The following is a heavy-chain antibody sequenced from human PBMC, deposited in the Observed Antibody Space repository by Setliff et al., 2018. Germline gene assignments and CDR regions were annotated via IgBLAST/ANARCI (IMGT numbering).Heavy chain of an antibody. Sequence: SETLSLTCTVSGGSVGSGNFYWSWIRQTAGKGLEWVGLIQSSGNTNYNPSLQSRVTISIDTSKNQFSLKMTSVTAADTALYYCAGTPARGTTWLSPFDYWGQGTLVTVSS. V-gene: IGHV4-61*02. CDR1: GGSVGSGNFY. J-gene: IGHJ4*02. CDR2: IQSSGNT. CDR3: AGTPARGTTWLSPFDY. D-gene: IGHD5-12*01.